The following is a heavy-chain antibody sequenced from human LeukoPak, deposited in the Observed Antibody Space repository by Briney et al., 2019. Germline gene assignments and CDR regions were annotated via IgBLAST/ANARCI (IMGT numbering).Heavy chain of an antibody. Sequence: PSETLSLTCTVSGASISSFYWSWIRQPAGKGLEWIGRVFTSGNNNYNPSLKSRVIMSGDRSKNQFSLKLSSATAADTAVYYCARVGDSATYFDYWGQGTLVTVSS. CDR3: ARVGDSATYFDY. D-gene: IGHD2-21*02. J-gene: IGHJ4*02. CDR2: VFTSGNN. CDR1: GASISSFY. V-gene: IGHV4-4*07.